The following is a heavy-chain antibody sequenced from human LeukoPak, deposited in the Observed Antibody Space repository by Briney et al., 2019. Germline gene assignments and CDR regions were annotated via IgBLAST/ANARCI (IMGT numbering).Heavy chain of an antibody. CDR1: GGSLSSFY. D-gene: IGHD1-26*01. CDR2: IYYSGST. J-gene: IGHJ3*02. V-gene: IGHV4-59*08. Sequence: PSETLSLTCTVSGGSLSSFYWSWIRQPPGKGLEWIGYIYYSGSTNYNPSLKSRVTISVDTSKNQFSLKLSSVTAADTAVYYCARHSGSRDGFDIRGQGTMVTVSS. CDR3: ARHSGSRDGFDI.